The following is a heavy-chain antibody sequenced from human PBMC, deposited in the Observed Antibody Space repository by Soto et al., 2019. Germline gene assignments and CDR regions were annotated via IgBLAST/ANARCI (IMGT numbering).Heavy chain of an antibody. CDR2: ISYEGSHT. CDR1: GFIFSSYG. D-gene: IGHD2-15*01. CDR3: AKEVHCGGGSCSWSEGFDY. V-gene: IGHV3-30*18. J-gene: IGHJ4*02. Sequence: QVQLVESGGGVVQPGRSLRLSCAACGFIFSSYGMHWVRQAPGKGLEWVAVISYEGSHTYYADSVKGRFTITRDNSKNTLYLQMNSLRPEDTAVYYCAKEVHCGGGSCSWSEGFDYWGQGTLLTVSS.